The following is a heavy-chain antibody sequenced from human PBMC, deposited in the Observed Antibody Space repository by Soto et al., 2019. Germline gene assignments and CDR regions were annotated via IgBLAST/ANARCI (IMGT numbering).Heavy chain of an antibody. CDR2: ISYDGSNK. CDR3: AKVEATISYYYYYGMDV. Sequence: GGSLRLSCAASGFTFSSYGMHWVRQAPCKGLEWVAVISYDGSNKYYADSVKGRFTISRDNSKNTLYLQMNSLRAEDTAVYYCAKVEATISYYYYYGMDVWGQGTTVTVSS. CDR1: GFTFSSYG. D-gene: IGHD5-12*01. V-gene: IGHV3-30*18. J-gene: IGHJ6*02.